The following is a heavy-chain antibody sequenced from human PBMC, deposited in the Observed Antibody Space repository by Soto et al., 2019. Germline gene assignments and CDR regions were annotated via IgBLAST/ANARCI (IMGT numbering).Heavy chain of an antibody. Sequence: PSDTLSLTCTVYGGSISSDYWSWIRQPPGKGLEWIGYIYYSGSTNYNPSLKSRVTISVDTSKNQFSLKLSSVTAADTAVYYCARTHHDFWSGYSIRFDPWGQGTLVTVSS. J-gene: IGHJ5*02. CDR1: GGSISSDY. V-gene: IGHV4-59*01. D-gene: IGHD3-3*01. CDR3: ARTHHDFWSGYSIRFDP. CDR2: IYYSGST.